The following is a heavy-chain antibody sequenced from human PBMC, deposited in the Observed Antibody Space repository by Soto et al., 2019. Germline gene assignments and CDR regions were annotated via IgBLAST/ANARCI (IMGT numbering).Heavy chain of an antibody. D-gene: IGHD2-2*01. J-gene: IGHJ6*02. V-gene: IGHV1-69*13. CDR3: ARSRSCSSTSCYSGHHDYYYGMDV. CDR2: IIPIFGTA. CDR1: GGTFSSYA. Sequence: SVKVSCKASGGTFSSYAISWVRQAPGQGLEWMGGIIPIFGTANYAQKFQGRVTITADESTSTAYMELSSLRSEDTAVYYCARSRSCSSTSCYSGHHDYYYGMDVWGQG.